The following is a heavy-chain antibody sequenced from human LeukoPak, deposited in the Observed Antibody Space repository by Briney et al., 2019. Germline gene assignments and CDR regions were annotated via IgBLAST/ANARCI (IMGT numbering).Heavy chain of an antibody. Sequence: PGGSLRLSCAASGFTFSTYAMIWVRQAPAKGLEWVSAISDSGGSTYYADSVKARFTISRDNAKNTLYLQMNSLRAEDTAVYYCVSSDWYAAFDIWGQGTMVTVSS. V-gene: IGHV3-23*01. D-gene: IGHD3-9*01. CDR1: GFTFSTYA. J-gene: IGHJ3*02. CDR2: ISDSGGST. CDR3: VSSDWYAAFDI.